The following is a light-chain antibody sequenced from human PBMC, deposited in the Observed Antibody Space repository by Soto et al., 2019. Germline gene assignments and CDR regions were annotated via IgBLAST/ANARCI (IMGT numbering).Light chain of an antibody. CDR1: SDISGY. V-gene: IGKV1-9*01. J-gene: IGKJ5*01. CDR3: QQSFRNSIN. CDR2: DAA. Sequence: IQLTQSPSFMYESVGDRVTITCRTSSDISGYLAWYQQKPGQAPKLLIYDAATLQSGVPSRFSGSGSGTEFTLTISSLQPEDFATYYCQQSFRNSINFGQGTRLEIK.